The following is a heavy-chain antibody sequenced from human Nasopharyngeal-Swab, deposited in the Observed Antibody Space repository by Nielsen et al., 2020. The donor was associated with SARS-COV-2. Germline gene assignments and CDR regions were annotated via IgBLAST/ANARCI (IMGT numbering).Heavy chain of an antibody. CDR3: AKVLAVAGTGDY. Sequence: GESLKISCAASGFTFSSFSMHWVRQAPGKGLEWVAFIAHDASNEYYGDSVKGRFSISRDNSKNTLYLQMNSLRAEDTAVYYCAKVLAVAGTGDYWGQGTLVTVSS. J-gene: IGHJ4*02. D-gene: IGHD6-19*01. CDR1: GFTFSSFS. CDR2: IAHDASNE. V-gene: IGHV3-30*18.